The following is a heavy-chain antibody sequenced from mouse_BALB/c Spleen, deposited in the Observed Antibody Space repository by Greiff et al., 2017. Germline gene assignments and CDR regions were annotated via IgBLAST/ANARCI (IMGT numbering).Heavy chain of an antibody. CDR1: GFTFSSYA. V-gene: IGHV5-6-5*01. D-gene: IGHD1-1*01. CDR3: ARRYYGSSYWYFDV. CDR2: ISSGGST. Sequence: EVKLVESGGGLVKPGGSLKLSCAASGFTFSSYAMSWVRQTPEKRLEWVASISSGGSTYYPDSVKGRFTISRDNDRNILYLQMSSLRSEDTAMYYCARRYYGSSYWYFDVWGAGTTVTVSS. J-gene: IGHJ1*01.